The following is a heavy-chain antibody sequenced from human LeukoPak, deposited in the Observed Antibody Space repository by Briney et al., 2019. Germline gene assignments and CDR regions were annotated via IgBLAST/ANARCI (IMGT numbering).Heavy chain of an antibody. CDR1: GFTFSSFW. V-gene: IGHV3-7*01. CDR2: INQDGSEK. CDR3: AKSGTYFYLDY. J-gene: IGHJ4*02. Sequence: GGSLRLSCAGSGFTFSSFWMNWVRQAPGKGLEWVATINQDGSEKYYLDNVKGRFTISRDNAKKSLYLQMNSLSPEDAALYYCAKSGTYFYLDYWGQGALVTVSS. D-gene: IGHD1-26*01.